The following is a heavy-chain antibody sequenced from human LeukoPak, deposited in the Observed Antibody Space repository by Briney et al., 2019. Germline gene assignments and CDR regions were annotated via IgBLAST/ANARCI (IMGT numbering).Heavy chain of an antibody. CDR2: ISYDGSNK. V-gene: IGHV3-30*04. CDR1: GFTFSSYA. Sequence: GRSLRLSCAASGFTFSSYAMHWVRQAPGKGLKWVAVISYDGSNKYYADFVKGRFTISRDNSKNTLYLQMNSLRAEDTAVYYCARTAGYGFDPWGQGTLVTVSS. CDR3: ARTAGYGFDP. J-gene: IGHJ5*02. D-gene: IGHD5-12*01.